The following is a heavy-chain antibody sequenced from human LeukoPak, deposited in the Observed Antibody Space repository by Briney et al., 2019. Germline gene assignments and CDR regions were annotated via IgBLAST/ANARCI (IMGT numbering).Heavy chain of an antibody. CDR2: ISHRGST. J-gene: IGHJ4*02. D-gene: IGHD3-3*01. Sequence: PSETLSLTCTVSGYSISNGYYWGWIRQPPGKGLEWFGSISHRGSTYYNPSLRSRITISLDRSKQTFSLKLTSVTAADTAVYFCARGAEYYAIWRGYAGYSDYWGQGISVTVSS. V-gene: IGHV4-38-2*02. CDR1: GYSISNGYY. CDR3: ARGAEYYAIWRGYAGYSDY.